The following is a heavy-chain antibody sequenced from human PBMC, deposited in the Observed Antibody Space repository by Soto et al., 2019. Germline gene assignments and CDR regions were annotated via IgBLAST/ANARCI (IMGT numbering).Heavy chain of an antibody. D-gene: IGHD3-9*01. V-gene: IGHV1-3*01. Sequence: QVQLVQSGAEVKKPGASVKVSCKASGYTFTSYAMHWVRQAPGQRLEWMGWINAGNGNTKYSQKFQGRVTITRDTSASTAYMELSSLRSEDTAVYYCARGRELRYFDWLYFDYWGQGTLVTVSS. CDR3: ARGRELRYFDWLYFDY. CDR2: INAGNGNT. CDR1: GYTFTSYA. J-gene: IGHJ4*02.